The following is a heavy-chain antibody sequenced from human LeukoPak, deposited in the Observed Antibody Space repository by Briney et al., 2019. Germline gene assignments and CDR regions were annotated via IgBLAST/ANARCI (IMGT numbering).Heavy chain of an antibody. CDR3: ARVLAILGLDTTDFYMDV. CDR1: GASISSHY. CDR2: TSGSI. V-gene: IGHV4-59*11. Sequence: SETLSLTCAVSGASISSHYWSWIRQPPGKGLEWIGYTSGSISDNPSLKSRVAVSVDPSQNQVSLSLTSVTAADTAVYYCARVLAILGLDTTDFYMDVWGKGTTVTVSS. J-gene: IGHJ6*03. D-gene: IGHD3/OR15-3a*01.